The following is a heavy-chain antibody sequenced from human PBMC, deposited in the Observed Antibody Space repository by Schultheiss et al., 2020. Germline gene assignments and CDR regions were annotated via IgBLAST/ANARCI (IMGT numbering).Heavy chain of an antibody. CDR1: GFIFSAYG. Sequence: GGSLRLSCGASGFIFSAYGINWVRQAPGKGLEWVSGIAGSGIRTFYADSVKGRFTVSRDNAKNSLYLQMNSLRAGDTAVYYCARADDEAGLDYCGQGTLVTVSS. V-gene: IGHV3-48*01. D-gene: IGHD1-1*01. J-gene: IGHJ4*02. CDR3: ARADDEAGLDY. CDR2: IAGSGIRT.